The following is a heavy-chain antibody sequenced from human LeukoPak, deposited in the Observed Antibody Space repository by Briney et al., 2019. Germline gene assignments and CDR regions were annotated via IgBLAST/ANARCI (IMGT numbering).Heavy chain of an antibody. CDR3: VREGRFYRPLDY. Sequence: SETLSRTGAGSGCSVTSTNWWTWVRRPPGKGLEWIGEVHGDARYNYNPSLRSRLITSADLRENHIALKLTSLADAATAFYYCVREGRFYRPLDYSGEGTLVTVSS. V-gene: IGHV4-4*02. CDR2: VHGDARY. D-gene: IGHD1-14*01. CDR1: GCSVTSTNW. J-gene: IGHJ4*02.